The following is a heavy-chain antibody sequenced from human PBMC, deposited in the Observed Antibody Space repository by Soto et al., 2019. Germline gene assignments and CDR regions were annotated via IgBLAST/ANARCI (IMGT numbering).Heavy chain of an antibody. Sequence: ASVKVSCKASGYTFTSYDINWVRQATGQGLEWMGWMNPNSGSTSYAQKFQGRVTMTRDTSTSTVYMELSSLRSEDTAVYYCARSKGIVGATTRIPGYWGQGTLVTVSS. D-gene: IGHD1-26*01. V-gene: IGHV1-8*01. CDR2: MNPNSGST. CDR3: ARSKGIVGATTRIPGY. CDR1: GYTFTSYD. J-gene: IGHJ4*02.